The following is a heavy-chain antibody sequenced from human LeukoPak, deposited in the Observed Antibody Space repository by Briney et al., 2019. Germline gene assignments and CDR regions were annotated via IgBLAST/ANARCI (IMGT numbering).Heavy chain of an antibody. CDR2: ISGSGDNT. J-gene: IGHJ4*02. CDR3: AKRRGIAAVGKRDDY. Sequence: GGSLRLSCAASGFTFSSYGMSWVRQAPGRGLEWVSAISGSGDNTNYADSVKGRFTISRDNSKNTLYLQMNSLRAEDTAVYFCAKRRGIAAVGKRDDYWGQGTLVTVSS. CDR1: GFTFSSYG. D-gene: IGHD6-13*01. V-gene: IGHV3-23*01.